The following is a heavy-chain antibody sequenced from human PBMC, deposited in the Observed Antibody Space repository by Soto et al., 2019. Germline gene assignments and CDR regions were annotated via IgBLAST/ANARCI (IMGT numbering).Heavy chain of an antibody. CDR2: ISAYNGNT. D-gene: IGHD2-15*01. J-gene: IGHJ4*02. Sequence: ASVKVSCKASGYTFTSYGISWVRQAPGQGLEWMGWISAYNGNTNYAQKLQGRVTMTTDTSTSTAYMELRSLRSDDTTVYYCAVGVAATQPFDYWGQGTLVTVSS. V-gene: IGHV1-18*04. CDR1: GYTFTSYG. CDR3: AVGVAATQPFDY.